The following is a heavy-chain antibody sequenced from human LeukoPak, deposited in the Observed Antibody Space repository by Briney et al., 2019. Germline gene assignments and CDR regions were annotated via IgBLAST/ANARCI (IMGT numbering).Heavy chain of an antibody. CDR3: AKGPLIEVAGTTWDY. Sequence: GGSLRLSCAASGFTFSSYSINWVRQAPGKGLEWVSVIYSGGSTYYADSVKGRFTISRDNSKNTLYLQMNSLRAEDTAVYYCAKGPLIEVAGTTWDYWGQGTLVTVSS. CDR2: IYSGGST. CDR1: GFTFSSYS. V-gene: IGHV3-23*03. J-gene: IGHJ4*02. D-gene: IGHD6-19*01.